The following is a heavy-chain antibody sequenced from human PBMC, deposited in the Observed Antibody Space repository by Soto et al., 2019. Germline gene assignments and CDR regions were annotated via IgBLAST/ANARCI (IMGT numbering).Heavy chain of an antibody. V-gene: IGHV3-23*01. J-gene: IGHJ4*02. Sequence: PXEALSLSCTASGCTFSSYPMSWVRQAPGKGLEWVSAISGSGGSTYYAYSVKGRFTIARDNSNNTLYLQMHSLRAEDTAVYYWAKGLVGSAVAGSGFDHWGQGTLVTVSS. D-gene: IGHD6-19*01. CDR1: GCTFSSYP. CDR3: AKGLVGSAVAGSGFDH. CDR2: ISGSGGST.